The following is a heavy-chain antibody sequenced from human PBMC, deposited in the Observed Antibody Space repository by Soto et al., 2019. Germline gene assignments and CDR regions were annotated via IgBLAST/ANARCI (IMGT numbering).Heavy chain of an antibody. D-gene: IGHD2-21*02. J-gene: IGHJ6*02. V-gene: IGHV1-3*01. CDR1: GYIFTDYA. Sequence: QAQLVQSGAEVKEPGAPVKVSCKASGYIFTDYAMHGVRQAPGQRLEWIGWINVGNSNTKYSQNFQSRVTITRDTSARSAYMDLSSLRSEDTAVYYCARWAGYCGGYCWNDYYSAMDVWGQGTKVNVSS. CDR2: INVGNSNT. CDR3: ARWAGYCGGYCWNDYYSAMDV.